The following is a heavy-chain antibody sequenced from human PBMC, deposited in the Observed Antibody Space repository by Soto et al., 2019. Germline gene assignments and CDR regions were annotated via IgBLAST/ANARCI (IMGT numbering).Heavy chain of an antibody. V-gene: IGHV4-61*01. J-gene: IGHJ5*02. CDR3: ARSARRLAARPHGWFDP. CDR1: GGSVSSGSYY. D-gene: IGHD6-6*01. CDR2: IYYSGST. Sequence: SETLSLTCTVSGGSVSSGSYYWSWIRQPPGKGLEWIGYIYYSGSTNYNPSLKSRVTISVDTSKNQFSLKLSSVTAADTAVYYRARSARRLAARPHGWFDPWGQGTLVTVSS.